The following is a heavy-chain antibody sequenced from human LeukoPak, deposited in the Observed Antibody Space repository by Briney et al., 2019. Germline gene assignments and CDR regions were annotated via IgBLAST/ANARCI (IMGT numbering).Heavy chain of an antibody. CDR3: ARGEYYSDTSSYFDY. V-gene: IGHV3-30*03. CDR1: GFTFSSYG. J-gene: IGHJ4*02. Sequence: GGSLRLSCAASGFTFSSYGMNWVRQAPGKGLEWVAVISYDGSNKYYADSVRGRFTISRENPKHTLFGKVSSLRPEDTAVFYCARGEYYSDTSSYFDYWGQRTLVTVSS. CDR2: ISYDGSNK. D-gene: IGHD3-22*01.